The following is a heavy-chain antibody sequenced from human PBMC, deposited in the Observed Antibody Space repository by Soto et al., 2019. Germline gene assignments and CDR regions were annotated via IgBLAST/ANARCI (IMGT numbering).Heavy chain of an antibody. J-gene: IGHJ4*02. D-gene: IGHD1-7*01. V-gene: IGHV4-4*02. CDR3: ASRDPGTSVDY. CDR1: GGSFTSNNW. CDR2: IYRTGST. Sequence: ETLSLTCAVSGGSFTSNNWWTWVRQPPGQGLEWIGEIYRTGSTNYNPSLKSRVTISLDKSENQFSLKVTSLTAADTAVYYCASRDPGTSVDYWGQGTLVTVSS.